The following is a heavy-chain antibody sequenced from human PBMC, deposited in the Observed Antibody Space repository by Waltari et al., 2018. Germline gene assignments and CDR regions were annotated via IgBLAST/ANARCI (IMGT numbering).Heavy chain of an antibody. V-gene: IGHV3-9*01. CDR3: AKEALRYSSSWYYFDY. CDR2: ISWNSGSI. Sequence: EVQLVESGGGLVQPGRSLRLSCAASGFTFDDYAMPWVRQAPGKGLEWVSGISWNSGSIGYADSVKGRFTISRDNAKNSLYLQMNSLRAEDTALYYCAKEALRYSSSWYYFDYWGQGTLVTVSS. J-gene: IGHJ4*02. D-gene: IGHD6-13*01. CDR1: GFTFDDYA.